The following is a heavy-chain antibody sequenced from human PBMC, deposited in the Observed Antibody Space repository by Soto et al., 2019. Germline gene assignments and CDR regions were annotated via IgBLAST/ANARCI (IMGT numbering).Heavy chain of an antibody. Sequence: GGSLRLSCAASGFTFSSYGMHWVRQAPGKGLEWVAVISYDGSNKYYADSVKGRFTISRDNSKNTLYLQMNSLRAEDTAVYYCAKDPPHCSSTSCYVGYFDYWGQGTLVTVSS. J-gene: IGHJ4*02. D-gene: IGHD2-2*01. CDR1: GFTFSSYG. CDR2: ISYDGSNK. V-gene: IGHV3-30*18. CDR3: AKDPPHCSSTSCYVGYFDY.